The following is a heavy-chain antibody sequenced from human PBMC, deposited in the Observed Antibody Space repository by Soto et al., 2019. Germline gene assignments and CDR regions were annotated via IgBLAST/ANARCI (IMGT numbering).Heavy chain of an antibody. Sequence: GGSPRLSCAASGFTFCNYAISWVRPAPGKGGGWGSGLSDGGGSTFYADSVKARFTISRDNAKNTLYLQMSSLRAEDTAVYYCAKRHYDFWSGSPYGMDVWGQGTTVTVSS. CDR2: LSDGGGST. CDR1: GFTFCNYA. V-gene: IGHV3-23*01. D-gene: IGHD3-3*01. CDR3: AKRHYDFWSGSPYGMDV. J-gene: IGHJ6*02.